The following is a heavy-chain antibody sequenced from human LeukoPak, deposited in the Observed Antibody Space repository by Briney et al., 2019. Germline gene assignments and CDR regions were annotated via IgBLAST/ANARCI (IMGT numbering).Heavy chain of an antibody. CDR2: IFASGST. CDR3: VRGWAPRGEKSSFAS. J-gene: IGHJ4*02. Sequence: SETPSLTCTVSGASINSDYWTWVRQVAGKGLEWIGRIFASGSTNYNPYLRSRITMSVDTSKNQFSLDLSSVTAADTGVYYCVRGWAPRGEKSSFASWGQGTLVTVSS. V-gene: IGHV4-4*07. D-gene: IGHD3-10*01. CDR1: GASINSDY.